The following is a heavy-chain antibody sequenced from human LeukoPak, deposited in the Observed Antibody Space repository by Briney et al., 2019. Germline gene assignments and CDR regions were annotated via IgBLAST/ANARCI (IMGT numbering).Heavy chain of an antibody. V-gene: IGHV1-69*04. CDR1: GGTFSSYA. Sequence: SVKVSCKASGGTFSSYAIGWVRQAPGQGLEWMGRIIPILGIANYAQKFQGRVTITADKSTSTAYMELSSLRSEDTAVYYCARSRNPTTYYFDYWGQGTLVTVSS. CDR3: ARSRNPTTYYFDY. D-gene: IGHD1-1*01. J-gene: IGHJ4*02. CDR2: IIPILGIA.